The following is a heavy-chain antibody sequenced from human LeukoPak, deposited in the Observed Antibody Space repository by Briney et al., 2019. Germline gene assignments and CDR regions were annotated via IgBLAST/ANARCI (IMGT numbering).Heavy chain of an antibody. V-gene: IGHV1-69*13. D-gene: IGHD1-26*01. CDR3: ARGGRGSYYFDY. CDR2: IIPIFGTA. CDR1: GGTFSSYA. J-gene: IGHJ4*02. Sequence: SVKVSCKASGGTFSSYAISWVRQAPGQGLEWMGGIIPIFGTANYAQRFQGRVTITADESTSTAYMELSSLRSEDTAVYYCARGGRGSYYFDYWGQGTLVTVSS.